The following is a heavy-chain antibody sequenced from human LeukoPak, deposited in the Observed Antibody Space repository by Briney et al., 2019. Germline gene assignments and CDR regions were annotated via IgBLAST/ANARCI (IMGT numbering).Heavy chain of an antibody. CDR1: EYTFTNYY. D-gene: IGHD2-2*01. CDR3: ARHPSPQLHHFDY. J-gene: IGHJ4*02. CDR2: INPTGDST. Sequence: ASVKVSCKASEYTFTNYYIHWVRQAPGQGLEWMGIINPTGDSTSYAQKFQARVTMTRDTSTNTVYMELSSLRSEDTAVYYCARHPSPQLHHFDYWGQGTLVTVSS. V-gene: IGHV1-46*01.